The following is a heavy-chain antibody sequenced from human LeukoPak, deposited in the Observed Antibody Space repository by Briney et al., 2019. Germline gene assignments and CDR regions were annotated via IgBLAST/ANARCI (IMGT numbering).Heavy chain of an antibody. D-gene: IGHD6-13*01. V-gene: IGHV3-23*01. CDR3: ARVGALSSSWLLY. J-gene: IGHJ4*02. CDR2: ISGNGGST. Sequence: GGSLRLSCAASGFTFSSYGMSWVRQAPGKGLEWVSAISGNGGSTYYADSVKGRFTISRDNAKNSLYLQMNSLRAEDTAVYFCARVGALSSSWLLYWGQGTLVTVSS. CDR1: GFTFSSYG.